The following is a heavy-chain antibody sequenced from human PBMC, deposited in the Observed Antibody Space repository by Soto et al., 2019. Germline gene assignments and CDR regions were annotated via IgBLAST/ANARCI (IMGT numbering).Heavy chain of an antibody. J-gene: IGHJ5*02. CDR1: GGTFSSYA. CDR2: IIPSFGTA. CDR3: ARWVYDLGPRDA. Sequence: QVQLVQSGAEVKKPGSSVKVSCKDSGGTFSSYAISWVRQEPGQGLEWMGGIIPSFGTANYAQKFQGRVTITADESTSTAYMELSSLRSEDTAVYYCARWVYDLGPRDAWGQGTLVTVSS. D-gene: IGHD3-3*01. V-gene: IGHV1-69*01.